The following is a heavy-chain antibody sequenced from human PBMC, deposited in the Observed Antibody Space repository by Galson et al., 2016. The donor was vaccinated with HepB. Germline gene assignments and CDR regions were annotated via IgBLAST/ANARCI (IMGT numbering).Heavy chain of an antibody. D-gene: IGHD1-14*01. CDR1: GDSIRSHH. CDR2: VYSSGGT. Sequence: SETLSLTCTVSGDSIRSHHWSWVRQPPGKGLEWLGYVYSSGGTDYNPSLQSRVTISLDTSNHQLSLKLTSGTAADTAGYYCVTGHLDRGTWGQGTLVTVSS. J-gene: IGHJ4*02. CDR3: VTGHLDRGT. V-gene: IGHV4-59*11.